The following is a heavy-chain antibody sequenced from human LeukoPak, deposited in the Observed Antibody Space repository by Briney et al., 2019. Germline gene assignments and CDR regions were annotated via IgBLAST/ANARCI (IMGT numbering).Heavy chain of an antibody. Sequence: GGSLRLSCAASGFTVSDKYMSCVRQTPGKGLEWVSVIYSGGTTYSADSVKGRFTISRDNSKNTLYLQMNSLRAEDTAVYYCARHDSWAGWFDPWGQGSLVTVSS. J-gene: IGHJ5*02. CDR1: GFTVSDKY. CDR2: IYSGGTT. D-gene: IGHD3-22*01. CDR3: ARHDSWAGWFDP. V-gene: IGHV3-53*01.